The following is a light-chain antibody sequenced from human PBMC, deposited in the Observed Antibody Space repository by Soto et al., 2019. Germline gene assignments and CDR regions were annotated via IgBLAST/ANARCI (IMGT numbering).Light chain of an antibody. V-gene: IGLV1-44*01. CDR3: AAWDGSLRGRV. J-gene: IGLJ3*02. CDR1: SSNIGSNT. CDR2: SND. Sequence: QPVLTQPPSASGTPGQRVTISCSGSSSNIGSNTVNWYQHLPGTAPKLLIYSNDQRPSGVPDRFSGSKSGTSASLAISGLQSEDEADYYCAAWDGSLRGRVFGGGTKLTVL.